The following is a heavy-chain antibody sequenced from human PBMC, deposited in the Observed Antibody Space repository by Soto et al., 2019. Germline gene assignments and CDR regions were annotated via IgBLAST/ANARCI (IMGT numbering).Heavy chain of an antibody. Sequence: EVQLVESGGGLVKPGGSLRLSCAASGFIFSQYSMNWVRQAPGKGLEWVSSISSTGALMYYADSVKGRFTISRDDADNSLYLQMNSLRVEDTAVYYCARHRLARGIPVAGRIDYWGQGALVTVSS. CDR2: ISSTGALM. CDR3: ARHRLARGIPVAGRIDY. D-gene: IGHD6-19*01. J-gene: IGHJ4*02. CDR1: GFIFSQYS. V-gene: IGHV3-21*02.